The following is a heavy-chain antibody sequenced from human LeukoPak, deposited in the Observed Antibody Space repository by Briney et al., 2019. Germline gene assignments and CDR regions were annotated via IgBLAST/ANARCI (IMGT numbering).Heavy chain of an antibody. J-gene: IGHJ4*02. V-gene: IGHV4-31*11. Sequence: PSETLSLTCAVYGGSFSGYYWSWIRQHPGKGLEWIGYIYYSGSTYYNPSLKSRVTISVDTSKNQFSLKLSSVTAADTAVYYCARGSLICTNGVCYPYYFDYWGQGTLVTVSS. CDR2: IYYSGST. CDR3: ARGSLICTNGVCYPYYFDY. CDR1: GGSFSGYY. D-gene: IGHD2-8*01.